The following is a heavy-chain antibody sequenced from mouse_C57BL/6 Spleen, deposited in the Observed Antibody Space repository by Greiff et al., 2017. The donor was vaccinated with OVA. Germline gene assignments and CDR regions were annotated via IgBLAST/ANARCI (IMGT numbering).Heavy chain of an antibody. V-gene: IGHV1-52*01. Sequence: VKLQQPGAELVRPGSSVKLSCKASGYTFTSYWMHWVKQRPIQGLEWIGNIDPSDSDTHYNQQFKDKATLTVDKSSSTAYMQLSSLTSEDSAVYYCAIYGSSYDYAMDYWGQGTSVTVSS. D-gene: IGHD1-1*01. CDR3: AIYGSSYDYAMDY. CDR2: IDPSDSDT. J-gene: IGHJ4*01. CDR1: GYTFTSYW.